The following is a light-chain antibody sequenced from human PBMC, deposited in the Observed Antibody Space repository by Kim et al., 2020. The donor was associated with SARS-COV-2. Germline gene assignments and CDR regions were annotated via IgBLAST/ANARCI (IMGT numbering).Light chain of an antibody. J-gene: IGKJ4*01. Sequence: SPGERATLSCRASQSVSSYLAWYQQKPGQAPRLLIYDASNRATGIPARFSGSGSGTDFTLTISSLEPEDFAVYYCQQRSNWRELTFGGGTKVDIK. V-gene: IGKV3-11*01. CDR3: QQRSNWRELT. CDR2: DAS. CDR1: QSVSSY.